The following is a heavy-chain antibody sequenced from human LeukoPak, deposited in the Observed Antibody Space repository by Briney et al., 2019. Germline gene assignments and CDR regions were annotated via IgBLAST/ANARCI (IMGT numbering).Heavy chain of an antibody. CDR1: GFTFNSYA. D-gene: IGHD3-10*01. V-gene: IGHV3-23*01. CDR3: ARDRMVYTY. Sequence: HPGGSLRLSCAASGFTFNSYAMSWVRQAPGKGLEWVSSISDSGRSSYYADSVKGRFTISRDNSKNTLYLQMNSLRAEETAVYYCARDRMVYTYWGQGTLVTVSS. J-gene: IGHJ4*02. CDR2: ISDSGRSS.